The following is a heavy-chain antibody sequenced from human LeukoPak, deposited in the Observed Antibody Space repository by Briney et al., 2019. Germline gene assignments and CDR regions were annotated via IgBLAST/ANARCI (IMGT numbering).Heavy chain of an antibody. J-gene: IGHJ3*02. D-gene: IGHD3-22*01. CDR3: AKGRAIEAFDI. Sequence: PGGSLRLSCAASGVTFSSYEMNWVRQAPGKGLEWVSSISSSSSYIYYADSVKGRFTISRDNAKNSLYLQMNSLRAEDTAVYYCAKGRAIEAFDIWGQGTMVTVSS. CDR2: ISSSSSYI. CDR1: GVTFSSYE. V-gene: IGHV3-21*01.